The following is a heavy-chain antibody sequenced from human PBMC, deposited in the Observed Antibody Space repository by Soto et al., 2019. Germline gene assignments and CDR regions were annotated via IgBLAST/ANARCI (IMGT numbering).Heavy chain of an antibody. Sequence: QVPLQESGPGLVKPSETLSLTCTVSGGSISSYYWSWIRQPPGKGLEWIGYIYYSGSTNYNPSLKSRVTISVDTSKNQFSLKLSSVTAADTAVYYCARGHGSSWPYFDLWGRGTLVTVSS. CDR2: IYYSGST. V-gene: IGHV4-59*01. D-gene: IGHD6-13*01. CDR3: ARGHGSSWPYFDL. J-gene: IGHJ2*01. CDR1: GGSISSYY.